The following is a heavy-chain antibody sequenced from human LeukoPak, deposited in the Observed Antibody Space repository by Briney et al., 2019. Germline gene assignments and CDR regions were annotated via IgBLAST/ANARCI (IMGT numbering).Heavy chain of an antibody. J-gene: IGHJ4*02. Sequence: GASVKVSCKASGYTFTGYYMHWVRQAPGQGLEWMGWINPNSGGTNYAQKFQGWVTMTRDTSISTAYMELSRLRSDDTAVYYCARGIFGLYSYGHGAFDYWGQGTLVTVSS. CDR3: ARGIFGLYSYGHGAFDY. CDR2: INPNSGGT. D-gene: IGHD5-18*01. V-gene: IGHV1-2*04. CDR1: GYTFTGYY.